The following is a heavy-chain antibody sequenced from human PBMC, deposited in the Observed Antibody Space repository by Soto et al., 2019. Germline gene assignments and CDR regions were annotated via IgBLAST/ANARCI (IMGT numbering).Heavy chain of an antibody. J-gene: IGHJ6*02. CDR2: IYYSGST. V-gene: IGHV4-59*01. Sequence: SETLSLTCAVSGGSIRSYYWSWIRQPPGKGLEWIGYIYYSGSTKYNPSPKSRVTISVDTSKNQFSLKVGSLNAADSAVYYCARLYYVSGRLLMDVWGQGITVTVSS. CDR3: ARLYYVSGRLLMDV. CDR1: GGSIRSYY. D-gene: IGHD3-10*01.